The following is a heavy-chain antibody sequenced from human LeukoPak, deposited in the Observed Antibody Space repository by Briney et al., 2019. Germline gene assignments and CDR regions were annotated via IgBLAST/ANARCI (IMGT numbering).Heavy chain of an antibody. D-gene: IGHD1-26*01. V-gene: IGHV1-46*01. CDR3: ARVRRSGELLDAGRYNWFDP. J-gene: IGHJ5*02. Sequence: ASVKVSCKASGYTFTSYYMHWVRQAPGQGLEWMGIINPSGGSTSYAQKFQGRVTMTRDTSTSTVFMELSSLRSEDTAVYYCARVRRSGELLDAGRYNWFDPWGQGTLVTVSS. CDR2: INPSGGST. CDR1: GYTFTSYY.